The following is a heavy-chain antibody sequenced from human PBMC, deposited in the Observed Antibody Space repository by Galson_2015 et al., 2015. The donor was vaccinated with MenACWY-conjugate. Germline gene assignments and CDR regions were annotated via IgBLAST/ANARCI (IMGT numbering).Heavy chain of an antibody. J-gene: IGHJ6*02. V-gene: IGHV3-23*01. CDR1: GFTFSDYG. D-gene: IGHD2-15*01. CDR3: ARGLLPRPGYYYGMGV. CDR2: ISGSADRT. Sequence: SLRLSCAASGFTFSDYGMTWVRQAPGKGLEWVSVISGSADRTYYTDSVKGRFTTSRDNSDNTLSLQMNSLRVEDTAIYYCARGLLPRPGYYYGMGVWGQGTTVTVSS.